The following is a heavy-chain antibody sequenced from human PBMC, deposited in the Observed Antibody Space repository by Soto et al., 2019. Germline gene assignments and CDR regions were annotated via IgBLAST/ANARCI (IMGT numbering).Heavy chain of an antibody. CDR3: AKDQGDYGVLGAY. Sequence: GGPLRLSCTAFEFTFRSYGRSRIRQAPGKGLEWVSAISGSGGSTYYADSVKGRFTISRDNSKNTLYLQMNSLRAEDTAVYYCAKDQGDYGVLGAYWGQGTLVTVSS. D-gene: IGHD4-17*01. V-gene: IGHV3-23*01. CDR1: EFTFRSYG. J-gene: IGHJ4*02. CDR2: ISGSGGST.